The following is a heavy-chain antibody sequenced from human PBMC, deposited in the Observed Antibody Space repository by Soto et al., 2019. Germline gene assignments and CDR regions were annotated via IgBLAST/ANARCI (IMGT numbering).Heavy chain of an antibody. CDR1: GYTFTSYG. CDR3: ATAQWWGPAVAGRPNFWFDP. V-gene: IGHV1-18*01. J-gene: IGHJ5*02. D-gene: IGHD6-19*01. CDR2: ISAYNGNT. Sequence: GASLKVSCKASGYTFTSYGISWVRQAPGQGLEWMGWISAYNGNTNYAQKLQGRGTMTEDTSTDTAYMELSSLRSEDTAVYYCATAQWWGPAVAGRPNFWFDPWGQGTLVTVSS.